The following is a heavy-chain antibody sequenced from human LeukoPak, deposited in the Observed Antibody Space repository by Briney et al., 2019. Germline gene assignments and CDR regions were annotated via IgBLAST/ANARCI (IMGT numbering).Heavy chain of an antibody. CDR1: GFTFSSYS. V-gene: IGHV3-21*01. J-gene: IGHJ1*01. CDR2: ISSSSSYI. D-gene: IGHD2-21*02. Sequence: GGSLRLSCAASGFTFSSYSMNWVRQAPGKGLEWVSSISSSSSYIYYADSVKGRFTISRDNAKNSLYLQMNSLRAEDTAVYYCARGPYCGGDCYPEYFQHWGQGTLVTVSS. CDR3: ARGPYCGGDCYPEYFQH.